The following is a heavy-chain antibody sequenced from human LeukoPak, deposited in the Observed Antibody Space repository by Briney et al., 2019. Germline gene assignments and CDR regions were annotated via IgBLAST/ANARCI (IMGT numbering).Heavy chain of an antibody. CDR1: SGSIRSYL. CDR2: IYSTGDT. J-gene: IGHJ4*02. D-gene: IGHD3/OR15-3a*01. Sequence: SETLSLTCTVSSGSIRSYLWAWIRQPAGKTLEWIRRIYSTGDTDYNPSLKSRVTMSVDTSKNQFSLNLRSVTTADTAFYYCARNGYTKSWTHLDYWGQGILVSVSS. V-gene: IGHV4-4*07. CDR3: ARNGYTKSWTHLDY.